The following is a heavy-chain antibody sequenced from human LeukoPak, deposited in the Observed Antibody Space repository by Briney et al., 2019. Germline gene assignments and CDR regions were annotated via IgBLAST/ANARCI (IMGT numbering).Heavy chain of an antibody. CDR3: ARPTFTVTPDDAFDI. D-gene: IGHD4-17*01. V-gene: IGHV3-20*04. CDR2: INWNGGST. CDR1: GFTFDVYG. J-gene: IGHJ3*02. Sequence: GGSLRLSCGASGFTFDVYGMSWVRQAPGKGLDWVSGINWNGGSTDYSDSVKGLFTISRDNAKNSLDLQMHSLRAYYTPLYYCARPTFTVTPDDAFDIWGQGTMVTVSS.